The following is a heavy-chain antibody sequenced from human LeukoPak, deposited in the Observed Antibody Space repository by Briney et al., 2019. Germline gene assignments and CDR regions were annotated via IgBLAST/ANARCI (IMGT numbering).Heavy chain of an antibody. D-gene: IGHD3-10*01. J-gene: IGHJ4*02. Sequence: PSETLSLTCTVSGGSINSGSFYWGWVRQPPGKGLEWIGSIYYSGSPYYNPSLKSRVTISVDTSKNQFSLKLSSVTAADTAVYYCARVDPGFGGNRPFDYWGQGTLVTVSS. V-gene: IGHV4-39*01. CDR2: IYYSGSP. CDR1: GGSINSGSFY. CDR3: ARVDPGFGGNRPFDY.